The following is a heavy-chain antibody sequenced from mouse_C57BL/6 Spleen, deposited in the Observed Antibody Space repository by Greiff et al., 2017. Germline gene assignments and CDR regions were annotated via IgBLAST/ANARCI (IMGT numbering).Heavy chain of an antibody. Sequence: QVQLQQSGPELVKPGASVKISCKASGYAFSSSWMNWVKQRPGKGLEWIGRIYPGDGDTNYNGKFKGKATLTADKSSSTAYMQLSSLTSEDSAVYFCARGGTTEGLAYWGQGTLVTVSA. CDR1: GYAFSSSW. CDR2: IYPGDGDT. J-gene: IGHJ3*01. D-gene: IGHD1-1*01. V-gene: IGHV1-82*01. CDR3: ARGGTTEGLAY.